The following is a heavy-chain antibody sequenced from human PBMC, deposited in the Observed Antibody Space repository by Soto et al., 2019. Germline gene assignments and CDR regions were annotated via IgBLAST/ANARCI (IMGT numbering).Heavy chain of an antibody. CDR1: GGSISSYY. Sequence: PSQTLSLTCTVSGGSISSYYWSWIRQPPGKRLEWLGYIYYSGSTNYNPSLKSRVTISVDTSKNQFSLKLSSVTAADTAVYYCARVGFSDDDGDYEEGLDYFDYWGQGTLVTVSS. V-gene: IGHV4-59*01. D-gene: IGHD4-17*01. CDR3: ARVGFSDDDGDYEEGLDYFDY. CDR2: IYYSGST. J-gene: IGHJ4*02.